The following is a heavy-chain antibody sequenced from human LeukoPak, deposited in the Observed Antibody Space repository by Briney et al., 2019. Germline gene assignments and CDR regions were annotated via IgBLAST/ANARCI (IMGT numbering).Heavy chain of an antibody. Sequence: ASVKVSCKASGNTFTGYYIHWVRQAPGQGLEWMGWISAYNGNTNYAQKLQGRVTMTTDTSTSTAYMELRSLRSDDTAVYYCARDSYGDYAFYYWGQGTLVTVSS. CDR2: ISAYNGNT. CDR1: GNTFTGYY. CDR3: ARDSYGDYAFYY. J-gene: IGHJ4*02. V-gene: IGHV1-18*04. D-gene: IGHD4-17*01.